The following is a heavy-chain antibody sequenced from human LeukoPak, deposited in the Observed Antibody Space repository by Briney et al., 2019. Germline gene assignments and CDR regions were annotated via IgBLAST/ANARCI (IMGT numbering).Heavy chain of an antibody. D-gene: IGHD1-26*01. CDR1: GGSISRSSYY. Sequence: KPSDTLSLTCTVSGGSISRSSYYLGWIRLPPGKGLLCIGSIYYSGSTYYNPSLKSRVTISVDTSKNQFSLKLSSVTAADTAMYYCARYSGSYLYYFDYWGQGTLVTVSS. CDR2: IYYSGST. CDR3: ARYSGSYLYYFDY. V-gene: IGHV4-39*01. J-gene: IGHJ4*02.